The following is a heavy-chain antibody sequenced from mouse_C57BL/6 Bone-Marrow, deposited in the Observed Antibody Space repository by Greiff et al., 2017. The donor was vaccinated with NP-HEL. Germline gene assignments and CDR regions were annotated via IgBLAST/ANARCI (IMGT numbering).Heavy chain of an antibody. D-gene: IGHD1-1*01. CDR3: ARPDYYGSSLWYFDV. Sequence: QVQLQQSGPELVKPGASVKISCKASGYAFSSSWMNWVKQRPGKGLEWIGRIYPGDGDTNYNGKFKGKATLTADKSSSTAYMQLSSLTSEDSAVYFCARPDYYGSSLWYFDVWGTGTTVTVSS. J-gene: IGHJ1*03. CDR2: IYPGDGDT. CDR1: GYAFSSSW. V-gene: IGHV1-82*01.